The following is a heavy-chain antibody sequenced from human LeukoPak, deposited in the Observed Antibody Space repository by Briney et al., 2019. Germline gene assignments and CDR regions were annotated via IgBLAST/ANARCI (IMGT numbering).Heavy chain of an antibody. J-gene: IGHJ3*02. D-gene: IGHD6-13*01. V-gene: IGHV1-18*01. CDR1: GYTFTNYG. CDR2: ISAYNGNT. Sequence: GASVKVSCKTSGYTFTNYGISWVRQAPGLGVEWIGWISAYNGNTNYAQKVQGRVTMTTDTSTSTAYMELRSLRFDDTAVYYCARDQSVRLLQTSSTYFKHVFAIWGQGSMVTVSS. CDR3: ARDQSVRLLQTSSTYFKHVFAI.